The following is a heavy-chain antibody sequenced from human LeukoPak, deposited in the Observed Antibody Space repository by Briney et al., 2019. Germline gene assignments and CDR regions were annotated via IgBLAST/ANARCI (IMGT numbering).Heavy chain of an antibody. V-gene: IGHV3-23*01. CDR2: ISGSGGST. CDR3: AKDSPYAYYGSGSYWDY. J-gene: IGHJ4*02. CDR1: GFTFSSYA. Sequence: GGSLRLSCAASGFTFSSYAMSWVRQAPGKGLEWVSAISGSGGSTYYADSVKGRFTISRDNSKNTLYLQMNSLRAEDTAVYYCAKDSPYAYYGSGSYWDYWGQGTLVTVSP. D-gene: IGHD3-10*01.